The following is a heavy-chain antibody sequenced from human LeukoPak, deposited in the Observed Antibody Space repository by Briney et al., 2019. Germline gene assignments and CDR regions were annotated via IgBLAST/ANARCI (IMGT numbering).Heavy chain of an antibody. Sequence: PGGSLRLSCAASGFTFSSYGMHWVRQAPGKGLEGVAVIWYDGSNKYYADSVKGRFTISRDNSKNTLYLQMNSLRAEDTAVYYCAREAFAPRELSRTFDFWGQGTLVTVSS. J-gene: IGHJ4*02. D-gene: IGHD3-16*02. CDR1: GFTFSSYG. CDR2: IWYDGSNK. V-gene: IGHV3-33*08. CDR3: AREAFAPRELSRTFDF.